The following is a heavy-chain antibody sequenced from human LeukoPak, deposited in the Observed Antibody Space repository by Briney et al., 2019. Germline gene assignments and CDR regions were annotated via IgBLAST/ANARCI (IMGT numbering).Heavy chain of an antibody. D-gene: IGHD2-15*01. CDR1: GGSISSYY. V-gene: IGHV4-59*01. J-gene: IGHJ4*02. Sequence: SETLSLSCTASGGSISSYYWSWIRQPPGKGLEWVGYIYYSGSTNYNPSLKRGVTISVDTSKNQCPLKLRSVTAADTAGYYCARDSLLVNYFDYWGQGTLVTVSS. CDR2: IYYSGST. CDR3: ARDSLLVNYFDY.